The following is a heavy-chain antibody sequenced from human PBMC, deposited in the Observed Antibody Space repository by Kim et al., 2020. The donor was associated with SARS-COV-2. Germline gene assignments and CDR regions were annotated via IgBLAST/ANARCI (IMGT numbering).Heavy chain of an antibody. V-gene: IGHV3-49*03. J-gene: IGHJ4*02. CDR2: IRSKAYGGTT. Sequence: GGSLRLSCTASGFTFGDYAMSWFRQAPGKGLEWVGFIRSKAYGGTTEYAASVKGRFTISRDDSKSIAYLQMNSLKTEDTAVYYCTRVHFVWYEGYYFDYWGQGTLVTVSS. D-gene: IGHD2-21*01. CDR3: TRVHFVWYEGYYFDY. CDR1: GFTFGDYA.